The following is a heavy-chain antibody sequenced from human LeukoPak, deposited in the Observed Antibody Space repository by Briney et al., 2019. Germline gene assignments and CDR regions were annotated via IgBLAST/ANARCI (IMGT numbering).Heavy chain of an antibody. J-gene: IGHJ4*02. CDR2: IYHSGST. V-gene: IGHV4-30-2*01. Sequence: PSQTLSLTCTVSGGSISSGGYYWSWIRQPPGKGLEWIGYIYHSGSTYYNPSLKSRVTISVDRSKNQFSLKLSSVTAADTAVYYCARDSGSHFDYWGQGTLVTVSS. CDR3: ARDSGSHFDY. CDR1: GGSISSGGYY. D-gene: IGHD1-26*01.